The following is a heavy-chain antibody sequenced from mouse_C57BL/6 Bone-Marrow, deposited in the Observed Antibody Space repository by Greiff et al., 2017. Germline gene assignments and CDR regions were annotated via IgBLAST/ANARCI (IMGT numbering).Heavy chain of an antibody. V-gene: IGHV1-81*01. J-gene: IGHJ2*01. Sequence: VKLQESGAELARPGASVKLSCKASGYTFTSYGISWVKQRTGQGLEWIGEIYPRSGNTYYNEKFKGKATLTADKSSSTAYMELRSLTSEDSAVYFCARGYGSSPFDYWGQGTTLTVSS. CDR3: ARGYGSSPFDY. D-gene: IGHD1-1*01. CDR1: GYTFTSYG. CDR2: IYPRSGNT.